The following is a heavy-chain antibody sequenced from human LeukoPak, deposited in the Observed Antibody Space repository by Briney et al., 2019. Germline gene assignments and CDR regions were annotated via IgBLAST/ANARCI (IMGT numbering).Heavy chain of an antibody. CDR2: ISNDGNNK. Sequence: GGSLRLSCAAPGFAFSSYAMHWVRQAPGKGLEWVALISNDGNNKYHADSVKGRFTISRDNSKKSLYLQMNSLRPEDTALYYCARDPVSIGSRMNSDYWGQGTLVTVSS. CDR1: GFAFSSYA. J-gene: IGHJ4*02. CDR3: ARDPVSIGSRMNSDY. V-gene: IGHV3-30-3*01. D-gene: IGHD3-10*01.